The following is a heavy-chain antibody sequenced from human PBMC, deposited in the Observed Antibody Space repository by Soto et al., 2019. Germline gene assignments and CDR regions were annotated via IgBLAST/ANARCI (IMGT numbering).Heavy chain of an antibody. CDR3: ARDKITGLFDY. V-gene: IGHV4-34*01. D-gene: IGHD2-8*02. CDR2: INHSGST. J-gene: IGHJ4*02. Sequence: QVQLQQWGAGLLKPSETLSLTCAVYGGSFSGYYWPWIRQPPGTGLGWIGEINHSGSTNYTPSFKRRVTRSVDTSKNQFSLKLTSVTAADTAVYYCARDKITGLFDYWGQGTLVTVSS. CDR1: GGSFSGYY.